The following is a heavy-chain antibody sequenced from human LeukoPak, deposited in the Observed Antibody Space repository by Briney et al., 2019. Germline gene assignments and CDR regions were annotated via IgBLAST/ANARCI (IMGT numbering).Heavy chain of an antibody. J-gene: IGHJ4*02. CDR1: GGSISSYY. V-gene: IGHV4-59*08. D-gene: IGHD6-19*01. Sequence: PSETLSLTCTVSGGSISSYYWSWIRQPPGKGLEWIGYIYYSGSTNYNPSLKSRVTISVDTSKNQFSLKLSSVTAADTAVYYCARQRAIAVAGEGFDYWGQGTLVTVSS. CDR3: ARQRAIAVAGEGFDY. CDR2: IYYSGST.